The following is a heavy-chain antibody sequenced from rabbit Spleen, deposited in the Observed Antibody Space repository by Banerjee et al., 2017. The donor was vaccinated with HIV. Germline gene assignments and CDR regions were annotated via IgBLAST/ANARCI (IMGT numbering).Heavy chain of an antibody. D-gene: IGHD7-1*01. CDR1: GFSFSFSYW. CDR2: IYGGSSDST. Sequence: QSLEESGGALVKPGASLTLTCKASGFSFSFSYWICWVRQAPGKGLEWIACIYGGSSDSTYYASWAKGRFTISKTSSTTVTLQMTSLTAADTATYFCARFYAGYGDFGYAAMWGPGTLVTAS. J-gene: IGHJ4*01. V-gene: IGHV1S40*01. CDR3: ARFYAGYGDFGYAAM.